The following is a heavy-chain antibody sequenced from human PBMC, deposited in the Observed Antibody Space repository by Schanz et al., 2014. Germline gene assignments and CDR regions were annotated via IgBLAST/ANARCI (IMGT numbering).Heavy chain of an antibody. CDR2: VSSRSDEI. D-gene: IGHD2-21*02. J-gene: IGHJ2*01. CDR3: AKDLGVDCGDGCFNWYFDL. V-gene: IGHV3-23*05. CDR1: GFTFDHYA. Sequence: EVQLLESGGGLVQPGGSLRLSCAASGFTFDHYAMTWVRQAPGKGLEWVAAVSSRSDEIKYADSVRGRFTISGDNSRSTMYLQMNSLRAEDTAVYFCAKDLGVDCGDGCFNWYFDLWGRGTLVTVSS.